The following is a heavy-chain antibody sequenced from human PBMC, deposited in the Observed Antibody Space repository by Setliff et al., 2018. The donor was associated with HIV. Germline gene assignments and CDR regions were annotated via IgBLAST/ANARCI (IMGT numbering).Heavy chain of an antibody. V-gene: IGHV4-31*03. J-gene: IGHJ4*02. Sequence: SETLSLTCTVSGGSISSFNHYWNWIRQHPGKGLEWIGYIYNTGSTYHSPSLESRVTISIDTSKNQFSLKLSSVTAADTAVYYCARDGRIAAAGTFDYWGQGTLVTVSS. CDR3: ARDGRIAAAGTFDY. D-gene: IGHD6-13*01. CDR2: IYNTGST. CDR1: GGSISSFNHY.